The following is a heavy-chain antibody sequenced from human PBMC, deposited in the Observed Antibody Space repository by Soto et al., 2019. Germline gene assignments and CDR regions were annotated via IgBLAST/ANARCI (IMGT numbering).Heavy chain of an antibody. D-gene: IGHD6-19*01. CDR1: GYSFTNYG. CDR2: ISAYNGNT. J-gene: IGHJ6*03. V-gene: IGHV1-18*01. CDR3: ARDRGVAPPVAENTHYYYYMDL. Sequence: QDRLVQSGVEVKKPGASVRVSCKASGYSFTNYGITWVRQAPGQGLEWMGWISAYNGNTNYAQTFQGRATLTTEASTSTAYLELRSLRSDDSAVYYCARDRGVAPPVAENTHYYYYMDLWGKGTTVTVSS.